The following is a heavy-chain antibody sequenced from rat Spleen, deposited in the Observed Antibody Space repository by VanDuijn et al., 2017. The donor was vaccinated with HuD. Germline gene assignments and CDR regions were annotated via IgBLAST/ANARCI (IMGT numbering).Heavy chain of an antibody. J-gene: IGHJ3*01. CDR1: GFTFTNYG. D-gene: IGHD1-4*01. CDR3: ATAGSRVSRFAY. Sequence: EVQLVESGGGLVQPGRSLKLSCAASGFTFTNYGMHWIRQAPTNGLEWVASISPSGSITHYRDSVRGRFTIFRDVAKSNLYLQMDSLRSEDTATYYCATAGSRVSRFAYWGQGTLVTVSS. V-gene: IGHV5-19*01. CDR2: ISPSGSIT.